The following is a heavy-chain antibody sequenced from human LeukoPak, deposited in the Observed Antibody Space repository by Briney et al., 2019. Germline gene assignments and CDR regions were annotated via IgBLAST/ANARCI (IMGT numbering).Heavy chain of an antibody. CDR3: AKDRSAIIMILVGYDVMDV. J-gene: IGHJ6*02. CDR1: GFTFSSYG. V-gene: IGHV3-30*18. Sequence: QPGRSLRLPCAASGFTFSSYGMHWVRQAPGKGLEWVAVISDDGTYKYSADSVKGRFTISRDNSENTLYLQMTSLRAEDTAVYYCAKDRSAIIMILVGYDVMDVWGQGTTVTVSS. D-gene: IGHD3-22*01. CDR2: ISDDGTYK.